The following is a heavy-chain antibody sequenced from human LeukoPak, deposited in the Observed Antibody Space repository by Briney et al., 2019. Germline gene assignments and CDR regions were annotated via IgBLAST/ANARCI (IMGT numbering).Heavy chain of an antibody. V-gene: IGHV3-21*01. CDR1: GFTFSSYS. J-gene: IGHJ6*03. Sequence: GGSLRLSCAASGFTFSSYSMNWVRQAPGKGLEWVSSISSSSSYIYYADSVKGRFTISRDNAKNSLYLQMNSLRAEDTAVYYCARARDSSSWYELNYYYYMDVWGKGTTVTVSS. CDR3: ARARDSSSWYELNYYYYMDV. D-gene: IGHD6-13*01. CDR2: ISSSSSYI.